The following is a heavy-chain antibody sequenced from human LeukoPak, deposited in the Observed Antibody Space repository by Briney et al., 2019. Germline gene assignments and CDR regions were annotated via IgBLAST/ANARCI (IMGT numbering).Heavy chain of an antibody. J-gene: IGHJ4*02. Sequence: GASVKVSCKASGYTFTGHYMHWVRQAPGQGLEWMGWIYPNSGGTNYAQKFQGRVTMTRDTSISTAYMELSRLRSDDTAVYYCARVVGYCDYPFDHWGQGTLVTVSS. CDR1: GYTFTGHY. CDR3: ARVVGYCDYPFDH. V-gene: IGHV1-2*02. D-gene: IGHD4-17*01. CDR2: IYPNSGGT.